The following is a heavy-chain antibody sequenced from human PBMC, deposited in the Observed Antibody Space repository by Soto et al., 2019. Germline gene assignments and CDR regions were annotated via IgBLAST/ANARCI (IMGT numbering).Heavy chain of an antibody. J-gene: IGHJ6*02. CDR2: TYYRPKWYN. Sequence: TLSLTCAISGDSVSSNSAAWNWIRQSPSRGLEWLGRTYYRPKWYNDYAVSVKSRITINPDTSKNQFSLQLNSVTPEDTAVYYCAIGLGVTGTPYGMDAWGQGNTVTVPS. D-gene: IGHD1-20*01. CDR3: AIGLGVTGTPYGMDA. V-gene: IGHV6-1*01. CDR1: GDSVSSNSAA.